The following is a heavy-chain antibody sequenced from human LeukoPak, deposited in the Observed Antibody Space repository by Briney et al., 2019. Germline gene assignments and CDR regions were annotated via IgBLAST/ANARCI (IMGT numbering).Heavy chain of an antibody. V-gene: IGHV1-46*01. CDR3: ARAGTIQLWFNGMDV. D-gene: IGHD5-18*01. CDR1: GYTFTSYY. CDR2: INPSGGST. J-gene: IGHJ6*02. Sequence: ASVKVSCKASGYTFTSYYMHWVRQAPGQGLEWMGIINPSGGSTSYAQKFQGRVTMTRDTSTSTVYMELSSLRSEDTAVYYCARAGTIQLWFNGMDVWGQGTTVTVS.